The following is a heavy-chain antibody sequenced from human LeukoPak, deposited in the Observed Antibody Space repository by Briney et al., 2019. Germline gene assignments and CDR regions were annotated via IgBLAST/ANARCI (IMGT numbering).Heavy chain of an antibody. CDR1: GFTVSSNS. CDR2: IYSDNT. V-gene: IGHV3-66*03. D-gene: IGHD2-15*01. Sequence: PGGSLRLSCTVSGFTVSSNSMSWVRQAPGKGLEWVSFIYSDNTHYSDSVKGRFTISRDNSKNTLYLQMNSLRAEDTAVYYCASLSSYIVVVVAATFDYWGQGTLVTVSS. J-gene: IGHJ4*02. CDR3: ASLSSYIVVVVAATFDY.